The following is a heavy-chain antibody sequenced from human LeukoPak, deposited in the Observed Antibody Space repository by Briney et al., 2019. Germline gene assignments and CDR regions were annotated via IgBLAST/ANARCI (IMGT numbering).Heavy chain of an antibody. J-gene: IGHJ4*02. CDR2: ISAYNGNT. D-gene: IGHD6-13*01. CDR3: ARVPAAGTLGY. CDR1: GYTFTSYG. Sequence: ASVKVSCXASGYTFTSYGISWVRQASGQGLEWMGWISAYNGNTNYAQKLQGRVTMTTDTSTSTAYMELRSLRSDDTAVYYCARVPAAGTLGYWGQGTLVTVSS. V-gene: IGHV1-18*01.